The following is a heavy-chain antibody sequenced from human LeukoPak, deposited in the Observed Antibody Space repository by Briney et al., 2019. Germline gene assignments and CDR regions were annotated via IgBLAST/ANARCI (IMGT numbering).Heavy chain of an antibody. CDR2: INPNSGGT. D-gene: IGHD3-9*01. Sequence: GASVKVSCKASGYTFTGYYMHWVRQAPGQGLEWMGWINPNSGGTNYAQKFQGRVTMTRDTSISTAYMELSRLRSDDTAVYYCARGDYDILTGYYLHWDYWGQGTLVTVSS. CDR1: GYTFTGYY. CDR3: ARGDYDILTGYYLHWDY. V-gene: IGHV1-2*02. J-gene: IGHJ4*02.